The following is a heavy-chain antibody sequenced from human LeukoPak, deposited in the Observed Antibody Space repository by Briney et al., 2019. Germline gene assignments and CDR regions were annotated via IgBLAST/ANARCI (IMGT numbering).Heavy chain of an antibody. CDR3: ARSPNYDFWSGYYTGLVFWFDP. D-gene: IGHD3-3*01. J-gene: IGHJ5*02. Sequence: SETLSLTCTVSGGSISSSSYYWGWIRQPPGKGLEWIGSIYYSGSTYYNPSLKSRVTISVDTSKNQFSLKLSSVTAADTAVYYCARSPNYDFWSGYYTGLVFWFDPWGQGTLVTVSS. CDR2: IYYSGST. V-gene: IGHV4-39*01. CDR1: GGSISSSSYY.